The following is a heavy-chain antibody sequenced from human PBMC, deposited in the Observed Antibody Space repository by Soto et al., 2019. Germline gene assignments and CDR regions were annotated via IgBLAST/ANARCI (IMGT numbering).Heavy chain of an antibody. CDR3: AKSFLGPAVLPAFDY. CDR1: GFTFSSYA. D-gene: IGHD2-2*01. J-gene: IGHJ4*02. V-gene: IGHV3-23*01. Sequence: PGGSLRLSCAASGFTFSSYAMSWVRQAPGKGLEWVSAISGSGGNTYYADSVKGRFTISRDNSKNTLYLQMNSLRAEDTAVYYCAKSFLGPAVLPAFDYWGQGTLVTVSS. CDR2: ISGSGGNT.